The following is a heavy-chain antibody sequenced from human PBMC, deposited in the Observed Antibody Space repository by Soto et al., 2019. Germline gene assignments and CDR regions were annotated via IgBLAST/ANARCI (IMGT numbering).Heavy chain of an antibody. D-gene: IGHD4-17*01. V-gene: IGHV4-4*07. Sequence: SETLSLTCTVSGGSISNDRWSWVRQPAGKGLEWIGRIFASGRTNYNPSLQSRVTMSVDTSKNQFSLTMTSLAAADTAVYYCTRGTFETTAPFSWGHGIPVTVSS. J-gene: IGHJ5*01. CDR3: TRGTFETTAPFS. CDR2: IFASGRT. CDR1: GGSISNDR.